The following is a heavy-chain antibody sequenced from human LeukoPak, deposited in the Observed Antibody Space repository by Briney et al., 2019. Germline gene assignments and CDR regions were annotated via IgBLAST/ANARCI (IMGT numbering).Heavy chain of an antibody. Sequence: PGGSLRLSCAASGFTFSSYSMNWVRQAPGKGLEWVSSISSSSSYIYYADSVKGRFTIPRDNAKNSLYLQMNSLRAEDTALYYCAKQVDYVESKGGLDYWGQGTLVTVSS. CDR1: GFTFSSYS. CDR3: AKQVDYVESKGGLDY. J-gene: IGHJ4*02. V-gene: IGHV3-21*04. CDR2: ISSSSSYI. D-gene: IGHD4-17*01.